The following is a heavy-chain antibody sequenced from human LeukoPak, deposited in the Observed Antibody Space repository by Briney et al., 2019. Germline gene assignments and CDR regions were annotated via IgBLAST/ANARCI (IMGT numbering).Heavy chain of an antibody. Sequence: SETLSLTCTVSGGSMSSYYWSWLRQPPGKGLEWIGYIYYSGSTDYNPSLKSRVTISVDTSKNQFSLKLSSVTAADTAVYFCARVGMAGAFDIWGPGTMVTVSS. J-gene: IGHJ3*02. CDR1: GGSMSSYY. D-gene: IGHD5-24*01. CDR3: ARVGMAGAFDI. CDR2: IYYSGST. V-gene: IGHV4-59*01.